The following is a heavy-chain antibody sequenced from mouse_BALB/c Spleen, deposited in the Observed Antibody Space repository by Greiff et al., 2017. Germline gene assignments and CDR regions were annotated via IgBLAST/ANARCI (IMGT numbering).Heavy chain of an antibody. J-gene: IGHJ3*01. CDR2: IYPSDSYT. V-gene: IGHV1-69*02. CDR1: GYTFTSYW. Sequence: QVQLQQPGAELVRPGASVKLSCKASGYTFTSYWINWVKLRPGQGLEWIGNIYPSDSYTNYNQKFKDKATLTVDKSSSTAYMQLSSPTSEDSAVYYCTTYCFTYWGQGTLVTVSA. CDR3: TTYCFTY.